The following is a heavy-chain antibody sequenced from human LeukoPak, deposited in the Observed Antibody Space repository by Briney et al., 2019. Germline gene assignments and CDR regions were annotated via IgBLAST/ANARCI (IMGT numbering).Heavy chain of an antibody. D-gene: IGHD3-10*01. V-gene: IGHV3-23*01. CDR2: ISGSGGST. CDR1: GFTFSSYG. J-gene: IGHJ3*02. CDR3: AKDLGLWFGELLYNPEAFDI. Sequence: GGSLRLSCAASGFTFSSYGMSWVRQAPGKGLEWVSAISGSGGSTYYADSVKGRFTISRDNSKNTLYLQMNSLRAEDTAVYYCAKDLGLWFGELLYNPEAFDIWGQGTMVTVSS.